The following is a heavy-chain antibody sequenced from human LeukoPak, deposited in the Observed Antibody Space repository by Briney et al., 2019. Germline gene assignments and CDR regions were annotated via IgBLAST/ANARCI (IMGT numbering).Heavy chain of an antibody. CDR1: GFTFSDYY. V-gene: IGHV4-34*01. J-gene: IGHJ4*02. CDR3: ARGLGRRGSYFDY. CDR2: INHSGST. Sequence: PGGSLRLSCATSGFTFSDYYINWIRQPPGKGLEWIGEINHSGSTNYNPSLKSRVTISVDTSKNQFSLKLSSVTAADTAVYYCARGLGRRGSYFDYWGQGTLVTVSS. D-gene: IGHD1-26*01.